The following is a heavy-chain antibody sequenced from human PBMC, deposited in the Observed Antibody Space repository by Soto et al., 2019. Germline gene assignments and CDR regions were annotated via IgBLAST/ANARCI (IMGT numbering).Heavy chain of an antibody. Sequence: EVQLVESGGGLVQPGGSLRLSCAASGFTVSSNYRSWGRQAPGKGLEWVSVVYIGGNTYYAESVEDRFTISSDNFQNMLSLQMKSRRAVDTAVYYCAGSVGGGFDYWGQGTLVTVSS. D-gene: IGHD3-16*01. CDR1: GFTVSSNY. V-gene: IGHV3-66*01. J-gene: IGHJ4*02. CDR2: VYIGGNT. CDR3: AGSVGGGFDY.